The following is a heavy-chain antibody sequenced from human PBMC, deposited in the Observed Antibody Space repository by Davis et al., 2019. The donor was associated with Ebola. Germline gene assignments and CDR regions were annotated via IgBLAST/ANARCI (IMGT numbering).Heavy chain of an antibody. J-gene: IGHJ4*02. CDR2: ISNGGRT. Sequence: SETLSLTCSVSCGSVGSDYRSWIRQSPGKGLEWIAFISNGGRTIYNPSLRGRVTISIDTSKNQFSLEVRSVTAADTAFYYCVRGSDAYKTGYWGQGTLVTVSS. D-gene: IGHD5-24*01. V-gene: IGHV4-59*02. CDR1: CGSVGSDY. CDR3: VRGSDAYKTGY.